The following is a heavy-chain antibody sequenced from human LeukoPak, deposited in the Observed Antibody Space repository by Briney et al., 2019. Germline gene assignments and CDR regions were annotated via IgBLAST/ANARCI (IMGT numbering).Heavy chain of an antibody. J-gene: IGHJ4*02. Sequence: GGSLRLSCAASGFTVSSSYMSWVRQAPGKGLEWVSIISSAGTTYYADSVKGRFTIPRDNSKNTVYLQVNSLRDEDTAVYYCARDLEAANTYYFDYWGQGTMVTVSS. V-gene: IGHV3-66*01. CDR1: GFTVSSSY. D-gene: IGHD6-13*01. CDR2: ISSAGTT. CDR3: ARDLEAANTYYFDY.